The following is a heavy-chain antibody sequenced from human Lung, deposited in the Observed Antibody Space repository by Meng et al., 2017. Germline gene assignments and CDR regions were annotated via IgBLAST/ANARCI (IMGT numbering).Heavy chain of an antibody. CDR2: INAGNGDT. Sequence: QVQLVQSGAEVKNPGASVKVSCKASGYTFTDYVMHWVRQAPGQRLEWMGWINAGNGDTRYSQNFQGRVTITSDTSASTAYMELSSLRSEDTAVYYCAREKSPGHFDYWGQGTLVTVSS. V-gene: IGHV1-3*01. CDR1: GYTFTDYV. J-gene: IGHJ4*02. CDR3: AREKSPGHFDY.